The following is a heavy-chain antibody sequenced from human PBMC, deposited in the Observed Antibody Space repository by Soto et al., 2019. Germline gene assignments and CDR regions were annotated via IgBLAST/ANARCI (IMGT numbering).Heavy chain of an antibody. J-gene: IGHJ4*02. CDR2: ISWDSDNI. CDR1: GFTFDDYA. CDR3: AKDIFSTSWSSFDY. D-gene: IGHD6-13*01. V-gene: IGHV3-9*01. Sequence: PGGSLRLSCAAPGFTFDDYAMHWVRQAPGKGLEWVSAISWDSDNIDYADSVKGRFTISRDNAKNSLYLQMNSLRTEDTAFYYCAKDIFSTSWSSFDYWGQGTLVTVSS.